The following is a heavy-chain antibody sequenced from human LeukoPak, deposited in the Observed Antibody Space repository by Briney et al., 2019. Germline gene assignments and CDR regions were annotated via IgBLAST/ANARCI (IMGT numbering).Heavy chain of an antibody. CDR1: GGTFSSYA. CDR2: IIPIFGTA. V-gene: IGHV1-69*01. Sequence: SVTVSCMASGGTFSSYAISWVRQAPGQGLEWMGGIIPIFGTANYAQKLQGRVTITADESTSTAYMELSSLRSEDTAVYYCARDLARPHCGGDCRGSTPEYFQHWGQGTLVTVSS. D-gene: IGHD2-21*02. CDR3: ARDLARPHCGGDCRGSTPEYFQH. J-gene: IGHJ1*01.